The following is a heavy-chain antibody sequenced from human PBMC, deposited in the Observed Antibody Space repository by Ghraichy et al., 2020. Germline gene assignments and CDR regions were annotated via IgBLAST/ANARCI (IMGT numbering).Heavy chain of an antibody. D-gene: IGHD3-3*01. CDR1: GFTFSSYA. CDR3: AKEVRLEWLLSSYYYYYYGMDV. V-gene: IGHV3-23*01. J-gene: IGHJ6*02. Sequence: RGSLRLSCAASGFTFSSYAMSWVRQAPGKGLEWVSAISGSGGSTYYADSVKGRFTISRDNSKNTLYLQMNSLRAEDTAVYYCAKEVRLEWLLSSYYYYYYGMDVWGQGTTVTVSS. CDR2: ISGSGGST.